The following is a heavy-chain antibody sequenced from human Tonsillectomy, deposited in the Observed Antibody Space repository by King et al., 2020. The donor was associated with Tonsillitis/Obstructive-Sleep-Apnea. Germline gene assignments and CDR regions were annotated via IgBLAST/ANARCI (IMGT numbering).Heavy chain of an antibody. D-gene: IGHD2-2*01. CDR1: GFTFSSYG. CDR2: IWYDGSNK. CDR3: ARDGVVVPAAVYYFDY. Sequence: VQLVESGGGVVQPGRSLRLSCAASGFTFSSYGMLWVRQAPGKGLEWVAVIWYDGSNKYYADSVKGRFTISRDNSKNTLYLQMNSLRAEDTALYYCARDGVVVPAAVYYFDYWGQGTLVTVSS. J-gene: IGHJ4*02. V-gene: IGHV3-33*01.